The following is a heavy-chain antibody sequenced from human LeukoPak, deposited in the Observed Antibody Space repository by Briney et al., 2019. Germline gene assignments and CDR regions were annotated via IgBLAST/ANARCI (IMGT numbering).Heavy chain of an antibody. CDR2: TYYRSKWYN. CDR3: ATVAVPGLGHYYYGVDV. V-gene: IGHV6-1*01. J-gene: IGHJ6*02. Sequence: SQTLSLTCAISGDSVSSNSAAWNWIRQSPSRGLEWLGRTYYRSKWYNDYAVSVKSRITINPDTSKNQFSLQLNSVTPEDTAVYYCATVAVPGLGHYYYGVDVWGQGTTVTVSS. D-gene: IGHD6-19*01. CDR1: GDSVSSNSAA.